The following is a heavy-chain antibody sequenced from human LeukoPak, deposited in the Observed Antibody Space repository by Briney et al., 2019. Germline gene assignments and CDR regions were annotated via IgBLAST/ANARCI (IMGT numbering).Heavy chain of an antibody. J-gene: IGHJ4*02. D-gene: IGHD4-17*01. Sequence: GTLCFSCAASGFTASSNYMRWVPQAPGKGLERGSVLYSGGGTYDANSVKGRFTISRDNSKHTLYHQMNSQRAEDTAVYYCARSLDYGFDYYCDYWGQGTLFTVSS. CDR3: ARSLDYGFDYYCDY. CDR1: GFTASSNY. CDR2: LYSGGGT. V-gene: IGHV3-53*01.